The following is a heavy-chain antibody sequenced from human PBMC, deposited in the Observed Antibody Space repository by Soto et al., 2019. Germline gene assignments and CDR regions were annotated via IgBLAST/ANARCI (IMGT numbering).Heavy chain of an antibody. CDR2: IIPIFCTA. Sequence: QVQLVQSGAEGKKPGSSVKVSCKASGGTFSSYSINWVRQAPGQGLEWMGEIIPIFCTANYAQKFQGRVTITADECTSTDYMELSSLRSEDTAVYYCARDGGRHSGGMDYWGQGTLVPVSS. CDR1: GGTFSSYS. V-gene: IGHV1-69*01. J-gene: IGHJ4*02. D-gene: IGHD1-26*01. CDR3: ARDGGRHSGGMDY.